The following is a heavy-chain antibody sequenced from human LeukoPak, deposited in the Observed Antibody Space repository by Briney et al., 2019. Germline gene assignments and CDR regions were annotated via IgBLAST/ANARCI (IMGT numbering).Heavy chain of an antibody. CDR1: GFTLSSYS. D-gene: IGHD1-26*01. V-gene: IGHV3-21*01. CDR3: ARDLPIVTTGYFDY. CDR2: ISRSGSYI. J-gene: IGHJ4*02. Sequence: GGSLRLSCVASGFTLSSYSMNWVRQAPGKGLEWVSSISRSGSYIYYADSVKGRFTISRDSAKSSLYLQMNSLRAEDTAVYYCARDLPIVTTGYFDYWGQGILVTVSP.